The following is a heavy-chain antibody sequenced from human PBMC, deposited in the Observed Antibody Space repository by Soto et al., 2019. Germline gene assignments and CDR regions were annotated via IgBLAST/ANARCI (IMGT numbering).Heavy chain of an antibody. V-gene: IGHV1-69*13. CDR1: GGTFSSYA. D-gene: IGHD3-22*01. CDR3: ATPAHYYDSSGYKYYLDY. Sequence: SVKVSCKASGGTFSSYAISWVRQAPGQGLEWMGGIIPIFGTANYAQKFQGRVTITADESTSTAYMELSSLRSEDTAVYYCATPAHYYDSSGYKYYLDYWGQVTLITVSS. CDR2: IIPIFGTA. J-gene: IGHJ4*02.